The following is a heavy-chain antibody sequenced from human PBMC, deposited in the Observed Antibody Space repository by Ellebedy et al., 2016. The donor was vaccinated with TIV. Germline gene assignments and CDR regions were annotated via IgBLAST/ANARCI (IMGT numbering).Heavy chain of an antibody. D-gene: IGHD6-13*01. CDR2: IYYSGST. J-gene: IGHJ4*02. CDR1: GGSISSSNYY. CDR3: ARSNEAYSSSWVDY. Sequence: SETLSLXCTVSGGSISSSNYYWGWIRQPPGKGLEWIGSIYYSGSTYYNPSLKSRVTISVDTSKNQFSLKLSSVTAADTAVYYCARSNEAYSSSWVDYWGQGTLVIVSS. V-gene: IGHV4-39*07.